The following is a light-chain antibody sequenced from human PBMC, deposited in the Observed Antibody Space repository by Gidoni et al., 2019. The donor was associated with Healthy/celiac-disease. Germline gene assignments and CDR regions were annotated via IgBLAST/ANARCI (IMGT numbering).Light chain of an antibody. CDR3: ETWDSNTVV. CDR2: LEGSGSY. Sequence: QPVLTQSSSASASLGSSVKLTCTLSSGHSSYIIAWHQRQPGKAPRYLMKLEGSGSYNKGSGVPDRFSGSSSGADRYLTISNLQSEDEADYYCETWDSNTVVFGGGTKLTVL. J-gene: IGLJ2*01. CDR1: SGHSSYI. V-gene: IGLV4-60*03.